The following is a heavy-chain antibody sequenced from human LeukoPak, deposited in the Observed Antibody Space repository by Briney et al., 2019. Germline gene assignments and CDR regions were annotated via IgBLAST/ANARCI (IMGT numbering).Heavy chain of an antibody. Sequence: PSETLSLTCAVYGGSFSGYYCSWILQPPGNGLEWLGEMNHSGSTNYNPSLKSRVTISVDTSKNQFSLKLSSVTAADTAVYYCARHIPFVVVPAARRNWFDPWGQGTLVTVSS. D-gene: IGHD2-2*01. V-gene: IGHV4-34*01. CDR2: MNHSGST. J-gene: IGHJ5*02. CDR1: GGSFSGYY. CDR3: ARHIPFVVVPAARRNWFDP.